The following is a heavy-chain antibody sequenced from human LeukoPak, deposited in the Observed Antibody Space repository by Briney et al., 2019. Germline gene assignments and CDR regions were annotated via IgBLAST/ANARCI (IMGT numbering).Heavy chain of an antibody. CDR3: ARDGGQLVPAY. Sequence: GGSLRLSCAASGFTFSDYWMYWVHHVPGKGLVCVSRINSDGSTTTYADSVKGRFTISRDNAENTLYLHMTSLRVEDTAVYYCARDGGQLVPAYWGQGTLVTVSS. CDR2: INSDGSTT. V-gene: IGHV3-74*01. D-gene: IGHD6-6*01. CDR1: GFTFSDYW. J-gene: IGHJ4*02.